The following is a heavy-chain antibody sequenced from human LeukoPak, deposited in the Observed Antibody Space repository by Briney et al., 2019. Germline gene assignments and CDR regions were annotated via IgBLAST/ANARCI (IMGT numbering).Heavy chain of an antibody. V-gene: IGHV3-48*03. D-gene: IGHD3-22*01. CDR1: GFTFSSYE. CDR3: ARNFGGGDSSGPYS. J-gene: IGHJ4*02. Sequence: LAGGSLRLSCAASGFTFSSYEMNWVRQAPGKGLEWVSYISSSGSTIYYADSVKGRFTISRDNAKNSLYLQMNSLRAEDTALYYCARNFGGGDSSGPYSWGQGTLVTVSS. CDR2: ISSSGSTI.